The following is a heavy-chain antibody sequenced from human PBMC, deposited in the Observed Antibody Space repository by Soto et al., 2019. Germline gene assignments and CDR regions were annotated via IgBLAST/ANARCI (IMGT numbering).Heavy chain of an antibody. CDR3: ATSYGSGYRAFDY. D-gene: IGHD3-10*01. CDR2: IYPILSMS. Sequence: QVQLVQSGAEVKRPGSSVKVSCKASGDTFAFHSINWVRQAPGLGLEWMGRIYPILSMSNYAQRFQGRVTMTADKSTSTAYMVLSSLRSEDTAIYYCATSYGSGYRAFDYWGQGALVTVSS. CDR1: GDTFAFHS. V-gene: IGHV1-69*02. J-gene: IGHJ4*02.